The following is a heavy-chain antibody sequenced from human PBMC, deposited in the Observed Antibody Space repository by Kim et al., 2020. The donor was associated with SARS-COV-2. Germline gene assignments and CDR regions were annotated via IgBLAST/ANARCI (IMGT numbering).Heavy chain of an antibody. D-gene: IGHD3-22*01. CDR3: ATNYYDSSGYYPGTVDY. CDR2: IWYDGSNK. CDR1: GFTFSSYG. V-gene: IGHV3-33*01. Sequence: GGSLRLSCAASGFTFSSYGMHWVRQAPGKGLEWVAVIWYDGSNKYYADSVKGRFTISRDNSKNTLYLQMNSLRAEDTAVYYCATNYYDSSGYYPGTVDYWGQGTLVTVSS. J-gene: IGHJ4*02.